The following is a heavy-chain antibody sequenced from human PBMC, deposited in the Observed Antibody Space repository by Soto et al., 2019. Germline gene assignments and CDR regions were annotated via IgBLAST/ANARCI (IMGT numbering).Heavy chain of an antibody. Sequence: GESLKISCKGSGYSFTSYWIGWVRQMPGKGLEWMGIIYPGDSDTRYSPSFQGQVTISADKSISTAYLQWSSLKASDTAMYYCARSVLTYYYYMDVWGKGTTVTVSS. CDR1: GYSFTSYW. V-gene: IGHV5-51*01. CDR3: ARSVLTYYYYMDV. J-gene: IGHJ6*03. CDR2: IYPGDSDT.